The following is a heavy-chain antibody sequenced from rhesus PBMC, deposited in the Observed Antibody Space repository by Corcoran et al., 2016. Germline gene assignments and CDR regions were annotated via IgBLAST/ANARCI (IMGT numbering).Heavy chain of an antibody. V-gene: IGHV4-81*01. J-gene: IGHJ4*01. CDR1: GGSIGGYS. CDR3: ARVLAAGPPDY. CDR2: IDGKSTGN. D-gene: IGHD6-13*01. Sequence: QVQLQESGPGLVKPSETLSLTCAVSGGSIGGYSWSWIRQAPGKGLEWIGNIDGKSTGNNYHPPLKSRVTISKDASKTQFSLKLSYVTSADTAVYYCARVLAAGPPDYWGQGVLVTVSS.